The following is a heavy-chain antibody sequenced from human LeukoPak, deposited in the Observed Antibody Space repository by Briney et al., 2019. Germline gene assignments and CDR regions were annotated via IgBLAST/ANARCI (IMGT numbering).Heavy chain of an antibody. CDR3: ARPDYYDSSGLDY. D-gene: IGHD3-22*01. V-gene: IGHV1-2*02. CDR1: GYTFTGYY. J-gene: IGHJ4*02. CDR2: INPNSGST. Sequence: GASVKVSCKASGYTFTGYYMHWERQAPGQGLEWMGWINPNSGSTNYAQKFQGRVTMTRDTSISTAYMELSRLRSDDTAVYYCARPDYYDSSGLDYWGQGTLVTVSS.